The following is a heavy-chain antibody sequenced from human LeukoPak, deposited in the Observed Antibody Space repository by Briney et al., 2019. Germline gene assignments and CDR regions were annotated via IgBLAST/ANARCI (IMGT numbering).Heavy chain of an antibody. CDR2: ISGSGGST. D-gene: IGHD2-15*01. Sequence: GGSLRLSCAASGFTFSSYAMSWVRQAPGKGLEWVSAISGSGGSTYYADSVKGRFTISRDNSKNTLYLQMNSLRAEDTAVYYCASLIVVGYYFDYWGQGTLVTVSS. J-gene: IGHJ4*02. CDR1: GFTFSSYA. V-gene: IGHV3-23*01. CDR3: ASLIVVGYYFDY.